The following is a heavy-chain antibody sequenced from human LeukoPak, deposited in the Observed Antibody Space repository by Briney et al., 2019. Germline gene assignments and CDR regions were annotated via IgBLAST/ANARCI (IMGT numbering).Heavy chain of an antibody. D-gene: IGHD1-14*01. Sequence: PSETLSLTCAVYGGSFSVYYWSWIRQPPGKGLEWIGEINHSGSTNYNPSLKSRVTISVDTSKNQFSLKLSSVTAADTAVYYCARDPGRRTDYWGQGTLVTVSS. CDR3: ARDPGRRTDY. J-gene: IGHJ4*02. V-gene: IGHV4-34*01. CDR2: INHSGST. CDR1: GGSFSVYY.